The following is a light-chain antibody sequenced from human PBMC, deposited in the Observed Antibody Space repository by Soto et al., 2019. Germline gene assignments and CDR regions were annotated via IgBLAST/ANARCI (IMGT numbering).Light chain of an antibody. J-gene: IGKJ5*01. CDR1: QSLLHSNGFHY. CDR2: LTS. V-gene: IGKV2-28*01. Sequence: DIVLTQSPLSLPVTPGEPASISCRSSQSLLHSNGFHYLEWYLQKPGQSPQLLFYLTSVRASGVPHRFSCSGSGTDFTLQISRVEAEDVGVYYCMQALQPPLTFGQGTRLEIK. CDR3: MQALQPPLT.